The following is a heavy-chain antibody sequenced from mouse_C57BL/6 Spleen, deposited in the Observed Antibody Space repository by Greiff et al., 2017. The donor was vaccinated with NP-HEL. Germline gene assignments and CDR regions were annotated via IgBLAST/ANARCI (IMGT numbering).Heavy chain of an antibody. Sequence: EVKLVESGGGLVQPGGSMKLSCVASGFTFSNYWMNWVRQSPEKGLEWVAQIRLKSDNYATHYAESVKGRFTISRDDSKSSVYLQMNNLRAEDTGIYYCTASGYYYAMDYWGQGTSVTVSS. CDR3: TASGYYYAMDY. J-gene: IGHJ4*01. CDR1: GFTFSNYW. D-gene: IGHD3-2*02. V-gene: IGHV6-3*01. CDR2: IRLKSDNYAT.